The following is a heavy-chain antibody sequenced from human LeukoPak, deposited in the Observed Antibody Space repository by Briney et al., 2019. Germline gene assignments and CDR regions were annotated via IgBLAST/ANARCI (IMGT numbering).Heavy chain of an antibody. J-gene: IGHJ3*02. CDR3: TREEYSSFWSTAGAFDI. CDR2: ISKDGGFK. Sequence: GGSLRLSCAASGFPFSNYNLHWVRQAPGKGLEWVAVISKDGGFKYYADSVKGRFTISRDNSKNTFYLQMNSLIIEDAAVYYCTREEYSSFWSTAGAFDIWGQGTMVTVSS. D-gene: IGHD6-19*01. V-gene: IGHV3-30*03. CDR1: GFPFSNYN.